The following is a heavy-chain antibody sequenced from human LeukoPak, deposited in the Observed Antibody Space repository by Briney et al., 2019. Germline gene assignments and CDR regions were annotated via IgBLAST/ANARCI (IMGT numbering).Heavy chain of an antibody. CDR3: ARAFERTTVVTSSDDAFDI. D-gene: IGHD4-23*01. V-gene: IGHV1-69*04. Sequence: GASVKVSCKASGGTFSSYAISWVQQAPGQGLEWMGRIIPILGIANYAQKFQGRVTITADKSTSTAYMELSSLRSEDTAVYYCARAFERTTVVTSSDDAFDIWGQGTMVTVSS. CDR2: IIPILGIA. J-gene: IGHJ3*02. CDR1: GGTFSSYA.